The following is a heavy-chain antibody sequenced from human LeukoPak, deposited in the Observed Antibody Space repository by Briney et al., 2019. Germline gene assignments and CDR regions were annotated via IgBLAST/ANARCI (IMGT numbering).Heavy chain of an antibody. CDR2: VSYDGSNK. D-gene: IGHD4-17*01. CDR1: GFTFSSYG. Sequence: GGSLGLSCAASGFTFSSYGMHWVRQAPGKGLEWVAVVSYDGSNKYYADSVKGRFTISRDNSKNTLYLQMNSLRAEDTAVYYCAKDGRNYGDHLDYWGQGTLVTVSS. CDR3: AKDGRNYGDHLDY. J-gene: IGHJ4*02. V-gene: IGHV3-30*18.